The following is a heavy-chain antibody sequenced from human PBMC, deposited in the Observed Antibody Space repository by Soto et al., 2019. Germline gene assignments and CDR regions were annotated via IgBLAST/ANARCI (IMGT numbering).Heavy chain of an antibody. D-gene: IGHD3-3*01. CDR3: ARVFGYHFNGYYFDY. CDR2: IIPIFGTA. V-gene: IGHV1-69*06. Sequence: QVQLVQSGAEVKKPGSSVKVSCKASGGTFSSYAISWVRQAPGQGLEWMGRIIPIFGTANYSQKFQGRVTITAEKSTSTAYMERSSLRSEETAVYYCARVFGYHFNGYYFDYWGQGTVVTASS. CDR1: GGTFSSYA. J-gene: IGHJ4*02.